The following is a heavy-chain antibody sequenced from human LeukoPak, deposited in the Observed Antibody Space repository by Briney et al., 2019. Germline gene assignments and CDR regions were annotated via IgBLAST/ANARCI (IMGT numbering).Heavy chain of an antibody. V-gene: IGHV3-48*03. J-gene: IGHJ6*02. CDR3: AAAAADDYYYYGMDV. D-gene: IGHD6-13*01. CDR1: GFTFSSYE. CDR2: ISSNGSTI. Sequence: GGSLRLSCAASGFTFSSYEMNWVRQAPGKGLEWVSYISSNGSTIYYADSVKGRFTISRDNAKNSLYLQMNSLRAEDTAVYYCAAAAADDYYYYGMDVWGQGTTVTVSS.